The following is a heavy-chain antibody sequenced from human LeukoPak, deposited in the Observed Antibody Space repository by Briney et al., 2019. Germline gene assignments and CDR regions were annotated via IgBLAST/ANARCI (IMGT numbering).Heavy chain of an antibody. D-gene: IGHD6-6*01. Sequence: SGGSLRLSCATSGFTFSSYGMSWVRQAPGKGLEWISAISAGGDSTYYADSVRGRFTISKGESKTTLFLQMNSLGAEDTAIYYCAAPPRAGARPPYDYWGHGAQVTVSS. J-gene: IGHJ4*01. CDR3: AAPPRAGARPPYDY. CDR1: GFTFSSYG. V-gene: IGHV3-23*01. CDR2: ISAGGDST.